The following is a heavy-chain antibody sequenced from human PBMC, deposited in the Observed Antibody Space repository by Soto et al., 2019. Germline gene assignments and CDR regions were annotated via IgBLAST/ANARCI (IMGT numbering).Heavy chain of an antibody. CDR3: AGKQWEPSGNYYFDY. J-gene: IGHJ4*02. D-gene: IGHD1-26*01. Sequence: QVQLVESGGGLVKPGGSLRLSCATSGFTFSDYYMSWVRQAPGKGLEWVSSISSSSTYTNYADSVKGRFTISRDNAKNSLYLQMNSLRAEDTAVYYCAGKQWEPSGNYYFDYWGQGPLVPASS. CDR1: GFTFSDYY. CDR2: ISSSSTYT. V-gene: IGHV3-11*06.